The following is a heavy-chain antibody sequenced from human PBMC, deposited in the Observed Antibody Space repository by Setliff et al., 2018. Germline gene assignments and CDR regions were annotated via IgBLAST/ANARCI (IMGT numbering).Heavy chain of an antibody. Sequence: PGESLKLSCKGSGYSFSTCWIGWVRQMPGKGLEWMGIIYPGDSITRYSPSFQGQVTISVDKSINTAYLQWSSLRASDTAIYYCARHPYYYGSGTYLDNSNRWFDPWGQGTLVTVSS. J-gene: IGHJ5*02. D-gene: IGHD3-10*01. CDR2: IYPGDSIT. CDR3: ARHPYYYGSGTYLDNSNRWFDP. CDR1: GYSFSTCW. V-gene: IGHV5-51*01.